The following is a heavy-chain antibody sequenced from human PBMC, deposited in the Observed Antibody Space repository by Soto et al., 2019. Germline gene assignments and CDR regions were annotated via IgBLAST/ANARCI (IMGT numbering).Heavy chain of an antibody. D-gene: IGHD6-13*01. V-gene: IGHV1-46*01. CDR1: GYTFTNYH. CDR3: ARVARPQQQLLYFDL. J-gene: IGHJ2*01. Sequence: ASVKVSCKASGYTFTNYHIHWVRQAPGQGLEWMGIINPSSGGTDYGQRFRGRVTLTRDTSTSTIYMELTSLKSEDTAFYYCARVARPQQQLLYFDLWGLGTLVTVSS. CDR2: INPSSGGT.